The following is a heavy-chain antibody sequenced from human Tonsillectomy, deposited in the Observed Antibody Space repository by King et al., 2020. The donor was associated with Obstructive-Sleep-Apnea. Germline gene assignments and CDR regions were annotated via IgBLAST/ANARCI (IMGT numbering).Heavy chain of an antibody. Sequence: VQLVESGGGVVQPGRSLRLSCAASGFTFSTYAVHWVRQAPGKGLEWVAVISYDGNNKKYADSVKGRFTISRDNSKNTLYLQMESLRAEDTAVYYCGRTYYDIMTGYYSQRWYFDLWGRGTLVTVSS. V-gene: IGHV3-30-3*01. CDR1: GFTFSTYA. J-gene: IGHJ2*01. CDR2: ISYDGNNK. D-gene: IGHD3-9*01. CDR3: GRTYYDIMTGYYSQRWYFDL.